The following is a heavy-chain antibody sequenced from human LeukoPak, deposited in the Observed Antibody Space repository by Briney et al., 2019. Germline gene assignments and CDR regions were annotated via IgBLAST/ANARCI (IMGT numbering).Heavy chain of an antibody. V-gene: IGHV4-59*08. J-gene: IGHJ4*02. Sequence: SETLSLACTVPGASFTSNCWSWIRQPPGKGLEWIGYIYYSGTTTYNPSLERRVTMSVDMSKTQVSLRLNSVTATDTAMYYCARLDCGGDCFVDYWGQGTLVTVSS. CDR3: ARLDCGGDCFVDY. D-gene: IGHD2-21*02. CDR1: GASFTSNC. CDR2: IYYSGTT.